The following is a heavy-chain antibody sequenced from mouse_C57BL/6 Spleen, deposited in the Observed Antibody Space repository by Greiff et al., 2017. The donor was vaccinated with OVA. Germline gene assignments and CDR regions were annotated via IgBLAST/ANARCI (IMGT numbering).Heavy chain of an antibody. CDR1: GFTFSDYY. D-gene: IGHD1-1*01. CDR2: INYDGSST. Sequence: EVKLVESEGGVVQPGSSMKLSCTASGFTFSDYYMAWVRQVPEKGLEWVANINYDGSSTYYLDSLKSRFIISRDNAKNILYLQMSSLKSEDTATYYCARGRHYYGSSYGAMDYWGQGTSVTVSS. V-gene: IGHV5-16*01. CDR3: ARGRHYYGSSYGAMDY. J-gene: IGHJ4*01.